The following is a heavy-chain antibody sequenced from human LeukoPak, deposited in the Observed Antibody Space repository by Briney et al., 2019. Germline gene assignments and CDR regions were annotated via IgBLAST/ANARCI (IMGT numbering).Heavy chain of an antibody. V-gene: IGHV3-11*04. D-gene: IGHD1-26*01. J-gene: IGHJ5*02. CDR1: GFTFSDYY. CDR3: ARNLYSGSYYWFDP. CDR2: ISSSGSTI. Sequence: GGSLRLSCAASGFTFSDYYMSWIRQAPGKGLEWVSYISSSGSTIYYADSVKGRFTISRDNAKNLLYLRMNSLRAEDTAVYYCARNLYSGSYYWFDPWGQGTLVTVSS.